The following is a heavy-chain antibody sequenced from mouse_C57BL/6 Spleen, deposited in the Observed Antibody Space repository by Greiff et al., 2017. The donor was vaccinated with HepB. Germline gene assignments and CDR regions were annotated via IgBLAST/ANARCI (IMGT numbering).Heavy chain of an antibody. J-gene: IGHJ4*01. CDR2: IHPNSGST. Sequence: VQLQQPGAELVKPGASVKLSCKASGYTFTSYWMHWVKQRPGQGLEWIGMIHPNSGSTNYNEKFKSKATLTVDKSSSTAYMQLSSLTSEDSAVYYCARWALITTVALDYWGQGTSVTVSS. CDR3: ARWALITTVALDY. D-gene: IGHD1-1*01. CDR1: GYTFTSYW. V-gene: IGHV1-64*01.